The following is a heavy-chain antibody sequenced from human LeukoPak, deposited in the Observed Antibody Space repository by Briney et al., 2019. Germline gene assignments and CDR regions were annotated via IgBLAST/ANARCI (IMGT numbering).Heavy chain of an antibody. D-gene: IGHD6-13*01. Sequence: GGSLRLSCAVSGFTFTDYWMNWVRQAPGKGLEWVASIRQDGSEKTYVDSVKGRFTISRDNTKNSLSLQVNSLRVEDTAVYYCAKDGTAAGLYFDLWGQGTLVTVSS. CDR1: GFTFTDYW. CDR2: IRQDGSEK. CDR3: AKDGTAAGLYFDL. J-gene: IGHJ4*01. V-gene: IGHV3-7*04.